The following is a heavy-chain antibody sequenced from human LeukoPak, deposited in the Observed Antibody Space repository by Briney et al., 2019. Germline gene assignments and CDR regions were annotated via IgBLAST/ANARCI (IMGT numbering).Heavy chain of an antibody. Sequence: GASVKVSCKASGYTFTSYYMHWVRQAPGQGLEWMGWINPNSGGTNYAQKFQGRVTMTRDTSISTAYMELSRLRSDDTAVYYCARAPRYSSGWTTFDYWGQGTLVTVSS. V-gene: IGHV1-2*02. CDR1: GYTFTSYY. CDR2: INPNSGGT. D-gene: IGHD6-19*01. J-gene: IGHJ4*02. CDR3: ARAPRYSSGWTTFDY.